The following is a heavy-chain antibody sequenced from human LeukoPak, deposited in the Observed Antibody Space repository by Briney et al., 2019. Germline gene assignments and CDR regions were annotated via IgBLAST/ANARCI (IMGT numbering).Heavy chain of an antibody. J-gene: IGHJ4*01. D-gene: IGHD1-14*01. CDR3: VSPVFINY. Sequence: GGSLRLSCAASGFTFNSYGMHWVRQAPGKGLEHVSTFGSDGDSTYYADSVKDRFTISRDNSKNALYLQMTSLRPEDSAVYYCVSPVFINYWGQGTLVTVSS. V-gene: IGHV3-64D*06. CDR1: GFTFNSYG. CDR2: FGSDGDST.